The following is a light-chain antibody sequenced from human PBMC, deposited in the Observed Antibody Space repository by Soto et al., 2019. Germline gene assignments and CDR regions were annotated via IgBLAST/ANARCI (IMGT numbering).Light chain of an antibody. V-gene: IGLV2-14*01. CDR3: SSYTSGSTYV. Sequence: QSVLTQPASVSGSPGQSITISCTGTSSDVGGYNYVSWYQQHPGKAPKLMIYEVSNRPSGVSNRFSGSKSGNTASLTISGLQAEDEADYFCSSYTSGSTYVFGTGTNDTVL. J-gene: IGLJ1*01. CDR2: EVS. CDR1: SSDVGGYNY.